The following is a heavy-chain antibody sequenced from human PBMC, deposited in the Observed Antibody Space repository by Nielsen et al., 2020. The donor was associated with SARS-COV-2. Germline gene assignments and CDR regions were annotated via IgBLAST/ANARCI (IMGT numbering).Heavy chain of an antibody. CDR1: GGSISSNNW. V-gene: IGHV4-4*02. CDR2: IYHRGST. J-gene: IGHJ4*02. D-gene: IGHD2/OR15-2a*01. CDR3: AAITGSGWYSTRMGYYFSD. Sequence: SETLSLTCAVSGGSISSNNWWSWVRQPPGKGLEWIGEIYHRGSTNYSPSLKTRVTISVDKSKNQFSLELSSVTAADTAVFYCAAITGSGWYSTRMGYYFSDWGQGTLVSVSS.